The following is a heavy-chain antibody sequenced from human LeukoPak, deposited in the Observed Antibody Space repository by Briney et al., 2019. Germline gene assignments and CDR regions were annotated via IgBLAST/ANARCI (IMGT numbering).Heavy chain of an antibody. J-gene: IGHJ2*01. CDR1: GYTFTGYY. CDR2: INPNSGGT. D-gene: IGHD3-10*01. V-gene: IGHV1-2*02. CDR3: ARRMVRAYWYFDL. Sequence: GASVKVSWKASGYTFTGYYMHWVRQAPGQGLEWMGWINPNSGGTNYAQKFQGRVTMTRDTSISTAYMELSRLRSDDTAVYYCARRMVRAYWYFDLWGRGTLVAVSS.